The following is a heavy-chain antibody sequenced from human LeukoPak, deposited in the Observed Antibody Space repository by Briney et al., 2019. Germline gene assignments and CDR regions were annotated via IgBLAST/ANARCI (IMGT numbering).Heavy chain of an antibody. CDR1: GGSISSYY. J-gene: IGHJ4*02. CDR2: IYYSGST. V-gene: IGHV4-59*01. D-gene: IGHD3-9*01. Sequence: SETLSLTCTVSGGSISSYYWSWIRQPPGKGLEWIGYIYYSGSTNYNPSLKSRVTISVDTSKNQFSLKLSSVTAADTAVYYCARSQYYDILTGYYTASAGALDYWGQGTLVTVSS. CDR3: ARSQYYDILTGYYTASAGALDY.